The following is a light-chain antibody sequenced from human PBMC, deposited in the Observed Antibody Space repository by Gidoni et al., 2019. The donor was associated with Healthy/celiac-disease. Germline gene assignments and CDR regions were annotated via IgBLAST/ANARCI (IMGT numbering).Light chain of an antibody. CDR3: QQRST. J-gene: IGKJ3*01. V-gene: IGKV3-11*01. Sequence: IVLTQSPATLSLSPGERATLSCRASQSVSSYLAWYQQKPGQAPRLLIYDASNRATVIPARFSGSCSGTDFTLTISSLEPEDFAVYYCQQRSTFGPGTKVDIK. CDR1: QSVSSY. CDR2: DAS.